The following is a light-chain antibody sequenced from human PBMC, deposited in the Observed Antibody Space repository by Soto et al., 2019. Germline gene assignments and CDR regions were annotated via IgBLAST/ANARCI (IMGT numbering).Light chain of an antibody. V-gene: IGLV7-43*01. CDR3: LLYLSGHVRL. Sequence: QAVVTQEPSLTVSPGGTVTLTCASSTGEVTCGYFPNWIQQKPGQAPRSLIYNTNNKYSWTPARFSGSLLGGKAALTLSGVQPEDEADYYCLLYLSGHVRLFGGGTKLTVL. CDR2: NTN. J-gene: IGLJ2*01. CDR1: TGEVTCGYF.